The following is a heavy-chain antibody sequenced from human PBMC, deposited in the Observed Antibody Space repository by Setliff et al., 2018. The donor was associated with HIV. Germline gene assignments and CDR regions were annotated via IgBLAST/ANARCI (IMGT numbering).Heavy chain of an antibody. CDR1: GGYNRSHY. CDR2: IYYSGST. J-gene: IGHJ5*02. Sequence: SETLSLTCTVSGGYNRSHYWSGIRQPPGKRLEWIGYIYYSGSTNYNPSLKSRVTISVDTSKNQFSLKRSSVTAADSAVYYCSRLRGSYDFSNWFDPWGQGTQFTVSS. D-gene: IGHD3-3*01. CDR3: SRLRGSYDFSNWFDP. V-gene: IGHV4-59*11.